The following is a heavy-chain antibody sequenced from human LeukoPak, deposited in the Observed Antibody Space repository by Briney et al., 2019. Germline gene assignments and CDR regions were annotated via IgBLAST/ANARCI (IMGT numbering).Heavy chain of an antibody. J-gene: IGHJ3*02. V-gene: IGHV1-24*01. Sequence: ASVKVSCKVSGYTLTKLSMHWVRQAPGKGLEWMGCFDPEDGETIYAQKFQGRVTMTEDTSTDTAYMELSSLRSEDTAVYYCATTSGSSPSGAFDIWGQGTMVTVSS. D-gene: IGHD1-26*01. CDR1: GYTLTKLS. CDR3: ATTSGSSPSGAFDI. CDR2: FDPEDGET.